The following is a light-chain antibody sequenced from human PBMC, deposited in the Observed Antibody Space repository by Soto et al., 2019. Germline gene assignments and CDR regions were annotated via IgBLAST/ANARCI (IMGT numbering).Light chain of an antibody. Sequence: EIVLTQSPATLSLSPGERATLSCRASQSVRSSLAWYQQKPGQAPRLFIYDASTRATVIPARFSGSGSGTEFTLTISSLQSEDFAVYYCQQYNSWPETFGQGTKVDIK. V-gene: IGKV3-15*01. CDR3: QQYNSWPET. CDR1: QSVRSS. J-gene: IGKJ1*01. CDR2: DAS.